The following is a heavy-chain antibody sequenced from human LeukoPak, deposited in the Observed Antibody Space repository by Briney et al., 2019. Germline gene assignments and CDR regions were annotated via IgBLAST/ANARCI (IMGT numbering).Heavy chain of an antibody. J-gene: IGHJ3*02. CDR2: IFYMGDT. CDR3: ARGLVIRQDDAFDI. Sequence: SETLPLTCTVSVVSVSSYYWSWLRQPPGTGLEWIGYIFYMGDTNYNPALKRRVTISVETSKNQFSLKLSSLAAADTAVYYCARGLVIRQDDAFDIWGQGTMVTVSS. CDR1: VVSVSSYY. V-gene: IGHV4-59*02. D-gene: IGHD3-9*01.